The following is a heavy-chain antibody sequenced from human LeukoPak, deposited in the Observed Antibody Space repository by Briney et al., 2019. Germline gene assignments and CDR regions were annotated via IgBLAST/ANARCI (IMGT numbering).Heavy chain of an antibody. V-gene: IGHV4-39*01. Sequence: SETLSLTCTVSGGSISSTSYYWGWIRQPPGKGLEWIGSIFYSGSTYYNPSLKSRVTISVDTSKNHFSLKLSSVTAADTAVYYCARHSSTWNNWFDPWGQRTLATVSS. J-gene: IGHJ5*02. CDR3: ARHSSTWNNWFDP. D-gene: IGHD6-13*01. CDR2: IFYSGST. CDR1: GGSISSTSYY.